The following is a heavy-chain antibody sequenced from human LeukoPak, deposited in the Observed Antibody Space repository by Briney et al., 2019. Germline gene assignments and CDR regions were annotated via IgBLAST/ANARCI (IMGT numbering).Heavy chain of an antibody. V-gene: IGHV1-69*04. CDR3: ARGYQLLIFDY. J-gene: IGHJ4*02. Sequence: SVKVSCKASGGTFSSYAISWVRQAPGQGLEWMGRIIPILGIANYAQKFQGRVTITADKSTSTAYMELSSLRSEDTAVYYCARGYQLLIFDYWGQGTLVTVSS. CDR2: IIPILGIA. D-gene: IGHD2-2*01. CDR1: GGTFSSYA.